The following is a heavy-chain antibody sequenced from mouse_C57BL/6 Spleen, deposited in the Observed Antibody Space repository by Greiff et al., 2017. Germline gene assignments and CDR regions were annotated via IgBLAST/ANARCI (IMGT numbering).Heavy chain of an antibody. V-gene: IGHV1-54*01. J-gene: IGHJ2*01. D-gene: IGHD1-1*01. CDR2: INPGSGGT. Sequence: QVQLQQSGAELVRPGTSVKVSCKASGYAFTNYLIEWVKQRPGQGLEWIGVINPGSGGTNYNEKFKGKATLTADKSSSTAYMQLSSLTSEDSAVYFCARRGNYEGSRLFDYWGQGTTLTVSS. CDR1: GYAFTNYL. CDR3: ARRGNYEGSRLFDY.